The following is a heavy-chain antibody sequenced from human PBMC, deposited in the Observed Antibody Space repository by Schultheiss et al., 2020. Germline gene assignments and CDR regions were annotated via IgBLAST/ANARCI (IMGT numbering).Heavy chain of an antibody. Sequence: SETLSLTCAVYGGSFSGYYWSWIRQPPGKGLEWIGRIYTSGSTNYNPSLKSRVTISVDTSKNQFSLKLSSVTAADTAVYYCARERRWLQFPDYWGQGTLVTVSS. CDR1: GGSFSGYY. CDR2: IYTSGST. D-gene: IGHD5-24*01. V-gene: IGHV4-59*10. CDR3: ARERRWLQFPDY. J-gene: IGHJ4*02.